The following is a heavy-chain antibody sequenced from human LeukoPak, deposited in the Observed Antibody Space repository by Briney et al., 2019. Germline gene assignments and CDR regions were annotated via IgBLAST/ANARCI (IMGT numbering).Heavy chain of an antibody. Sequence: ASVKVSCKASGYTFTSYYMHCMRQAPGQGREWMGIINPSGGSTRYAQKFQGRVTMTRDMSTSTVYMELSSLRSEDTAVYYCARRACGYSHPYDYWGQGILVTVSS. CDR2: INPSGGST. D-gene: IGHD4-23*01. V-gene: IGHV1-46*01. CDR1: GYTFTSYY. J-gene: IGHJ4*02. CDR3: ARRACGYSHPYDY.